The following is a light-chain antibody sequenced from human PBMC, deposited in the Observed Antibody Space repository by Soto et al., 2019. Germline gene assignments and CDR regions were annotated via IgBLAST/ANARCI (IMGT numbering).Light chain of an antibody. CDR3: QQSYSTPT. V-gene: IGKV1-39*01. CDR1: QSVSIY. Sequence: DIQMTQSPSSLSASVGDRVTITCRTSQSVSIYVNWYQQKPGKAPILLIYASHSLQSGVPSRFSGSGSGTDFTLTISSLEPEDFATDYCQQSYSTPTFGQGTKVEIK. J-gene: IGKJ2*01. CDR2: ASH.